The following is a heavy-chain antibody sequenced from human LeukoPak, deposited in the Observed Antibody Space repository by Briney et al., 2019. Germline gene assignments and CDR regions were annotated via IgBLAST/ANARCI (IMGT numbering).Heavy chain of an antibody. CDR1: GFTFSNAW. CDR3: TAVGEYYYDSSGYYYGGFY. Sequence: GGSLRLSCAASGFTFSNAWMSWVRQAPGKGREWVGRIKSKTDGGTTDYAAPVKGRFTISRDDSKNTLYLQMNSLKTEDTAVYYCTAVGEYYYDSSGYYYGGFYWGQGTLVTVSS. V-gene: IGHV3-15*01. J-gene: IGHJ4*02. D-gene: IGHD3-22*01. CDR2: IKSKTDGGTT.